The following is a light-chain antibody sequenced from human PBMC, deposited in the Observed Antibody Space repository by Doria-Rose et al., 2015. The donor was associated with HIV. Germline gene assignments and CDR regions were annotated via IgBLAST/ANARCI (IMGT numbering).Light chain of an antibody. V-gene: IGKV3-20*01. CDR2: GAS. CDR3: QQYGNSPPT. CDR1: QSVSSSY. J-gene: IGKJ1*01. Sequence: EIVLTQSPGTLSLSPGERATLSCRASQSVSSSYLAWYQQKPGQAPSLVIYGASTRANGIPDRFSGTGSGTEFTLTISRLEPEDFAVFYCQQYGNSPPTFGQGTEVEMK.